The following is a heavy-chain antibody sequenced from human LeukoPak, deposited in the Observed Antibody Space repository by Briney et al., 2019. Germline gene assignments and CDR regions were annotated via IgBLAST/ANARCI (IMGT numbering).Heavy chain of an antibody. CDR3: ARVRLRGGVDP. J-gene: IGHJ5*02. Sequence: ASVKVSCKASGYTFTSYAMHWVRQAPGQRLEWMGWINAGNGNTKYSQKFQGRVTITWDTSASTAYMELSSLRSEDTAVYYCARVRLRGGVDPWGQGTLVTVSS. D-gene: IGHD4-17*01. CDR1: GYTFTSYA. CDR2: INAGNGNT. V-gene: IGHV1-3*01.